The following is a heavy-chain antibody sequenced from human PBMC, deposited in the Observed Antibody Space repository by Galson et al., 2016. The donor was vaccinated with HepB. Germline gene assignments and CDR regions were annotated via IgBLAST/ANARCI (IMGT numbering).Heavy chain of an antibody. D-gene: IGHD4-17*01. Sequence: QSGAEVKKPGESLKISCKGSGYSSTTYWIGWVRQMPGKGLEWMGNIYPGDSDTRYSPSFQGQVTISADNSISTAYLQWSSLKASDTAIYFCARLNDYGDYSHFDLWGRGTLVTVSS. V-gene: IGHV5-51*01. CDR2: IYPGDSDT. CDR3: ARLNDYGDYSHFDL. CDR1: GYSSTTYW. J-gene: IGHJ2*01.